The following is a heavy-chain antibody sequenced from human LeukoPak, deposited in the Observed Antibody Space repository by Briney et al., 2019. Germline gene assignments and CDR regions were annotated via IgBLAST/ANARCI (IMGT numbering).Heavy chain of an antibody. Sequence: GGSLRLSCAASGFTFSSYAMHWVRQAPGKGLEWVAVISYDGSNKYYADSVKGRFTISRDSSKNTLYLQMNSLRVEDTAVYYCARGGSGSYYYYYYYMDVWGKGTTVTVSS. V-gene: IGHV3-30-3*01. J-gene: IGHJ6*03. CDR2: ISYDGSNK. D-gene: IGHD5-12*01. CDR3: ARGGSGSYYYYYYYMDV. CDR1: GFTFSSYA.